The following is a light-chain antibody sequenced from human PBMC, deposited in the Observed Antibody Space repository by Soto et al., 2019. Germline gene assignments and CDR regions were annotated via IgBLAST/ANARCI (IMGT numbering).Light chain of an antibody. V-gene: IGKV3-11*01. Sequence: EIVLTQSPATLSLSPGERATLSCMASQSVDSYVAWYQQKPGQAPRLLIYDASNRATGSPARFSGSGSGTDFTLTISSLEPEDFAVDYCQQRLRWPRNFGGGTKVEIK. CDR2: DAS. J-gene: IGKJ4*01. CDR1: QSVDSY. CDR3: QQRLRWPRN.